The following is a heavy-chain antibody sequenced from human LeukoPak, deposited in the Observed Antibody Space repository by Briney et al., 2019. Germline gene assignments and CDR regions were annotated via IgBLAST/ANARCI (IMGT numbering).Heavy chain of an antibody. J-gene: IGHJ6*03. CDR1: GGSFSDYY. V-gene: IGHV4-34*01. CDR3: ARQDSYPAGTCGDYEPYYYYYMDV. Sequence: SETLSLTCAVYGGSFSDYYWSWIRQPPGKGLEWIGEINHSGSTNYNPSLKSRVTISVNTYKNKFSLKLSSMTAAEAAVYYCARQDSYPAGTCGDYEPYYYYYMDVWGKGTTVTISS. D-gene: IGHD4-17*01. CDR2: INHSGST.